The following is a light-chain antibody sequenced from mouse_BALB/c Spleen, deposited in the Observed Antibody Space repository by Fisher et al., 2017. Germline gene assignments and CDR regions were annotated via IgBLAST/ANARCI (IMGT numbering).Light chain of an antibody. CDR2: GTS. Sequence: DIVLTQSPAIMAASLGQKVTMTCSASSSVSSSNLHWYQQKSETSPKPWIYGTSNLASGVPARFSGSGSGTSYSLTISSVEAEDAATYYCQQYSGYPLNTFGGGTKLEIK. CDR3: QQYSGYPLNT. J-gene: IGKJ2*01. CDR1: SSVSSSN. V-gene: IGKV4-57-1*01.